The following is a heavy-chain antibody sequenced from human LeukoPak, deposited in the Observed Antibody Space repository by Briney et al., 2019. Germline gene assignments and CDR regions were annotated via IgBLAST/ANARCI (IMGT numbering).Heavy chain of an antibody. J-gene: IGHJ4*02. V-gene: IGHV3-21*01. Sequence: GGSLRLSCAASGFTFSSYSMNWVRQAPGRGLEWVSSISSSSSYIYYADSVKGRFTISRDNAKNSLYLQMNSLRAEDTAVYYCARNYGSGSYGDYWGQGTLVTVSS. CDR2: ISSSSSYI. CDR1: GFTFSSYS. CDR3: ARNYGSGSYGDY. D-gene: IGHD3-10*01.